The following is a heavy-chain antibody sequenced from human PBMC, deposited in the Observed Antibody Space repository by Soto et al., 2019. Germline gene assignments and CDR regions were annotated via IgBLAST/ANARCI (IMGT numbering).Heavy chain of an antibody. Sequence: GGSLRLSCAASGFTFSSYGMHWVRQAPGKGLEWVAVIWYDGSNKYYADSVKGRLTITADESTSTASMELTSLTSADTAVYYCGSVPNWGQGTQVTVSS. CDR1: GFTFSSYG. CDR2: IWYDGSNK. V-gene: IGHV3-30*02. CDR3: GSVPN. J-gene: IGHJ1*01.